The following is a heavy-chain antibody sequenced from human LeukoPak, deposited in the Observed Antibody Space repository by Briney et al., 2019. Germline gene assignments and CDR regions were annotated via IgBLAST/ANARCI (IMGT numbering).Heavy chain of an antibody. CDR2: IYPGDSDT. D-gene: IGHD7-27*01. Sequence: PGESLKISCKGSEYSFTNYWIGWVRQMPGKGLEWMGIIYPGDSDTRYSPSFQGQVTISADKSISTAYLHWSSLKASDTAMYYCGRLSNGDVAFDVWGQGTMVTVSS. J-gene: IGHJ3*01. CDR3: GRLSNGDVAFDV. CDR1: EYSFTNYW. V-gene: IGHV5-51*01.